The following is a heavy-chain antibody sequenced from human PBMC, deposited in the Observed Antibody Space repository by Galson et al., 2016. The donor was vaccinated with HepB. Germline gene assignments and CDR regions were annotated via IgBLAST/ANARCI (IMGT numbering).Heavy chain of an antibody. CDR1: GYTFTGYF. J-gene: IGHJ6*03. V-gene: IGHV1-2*02. CDR3: ARADSIGYMDV. D-gene: IGHD4-11*01. Sequence: SVKVSCKASGYTFTGYFIHWVRQAPGQGLEWMGWINPDSGDTRSTEKFQGRVTMSRDTSIMTAYMEVSGLRYDDTAVYYCARADSIGYMDVWGKGTTVTVAS. CDR2: INPDSGDT.